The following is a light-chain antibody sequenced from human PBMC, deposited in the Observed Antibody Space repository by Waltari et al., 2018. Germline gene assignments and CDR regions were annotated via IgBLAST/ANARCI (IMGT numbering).Light chain of an antibody. CDR2: AAS. Sequence: DIQMTQSPSSLSASVGDRVTITCQGSQGISNWLAWYQQKLGKAPKLLIYAASSLQSGVPSRFSGSGSGTEFTLTINSLQPEDFATYYCQQRNSYPYSFGQGTKEEIK. CDR1: QGISNW. CDR3: QQRNSYPYS. J-gene: IGKJ2*03. V-gene: IGKV1-12*01.